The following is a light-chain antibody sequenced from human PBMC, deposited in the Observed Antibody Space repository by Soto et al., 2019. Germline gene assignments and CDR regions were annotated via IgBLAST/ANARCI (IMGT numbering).Light chain of an antibody. CDR1: QSVLYNSNNKNY. CDR2: LAS. V-gene: IGKV4-1*01. CDR3: QQYYSTPYT. Sequence: DIVMTQSPDSLAVSLGERATINCKSSQSVLYNSNNKNYLSWYQQKPGQPPKLLISLASTRESGVPDRFSGSGSGTDFTLTISSLRAEDVAVYYCQQYYSTPYTFGQGTKLEIK. J-gene: IGKJ2*01.